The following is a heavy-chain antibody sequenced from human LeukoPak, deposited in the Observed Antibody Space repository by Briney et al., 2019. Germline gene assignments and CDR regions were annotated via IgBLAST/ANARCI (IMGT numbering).Heavy chain of an antibody. Sequence: SETLSLTCTVSGGSISSHYWSWIRQPPGKGLEWIGYIYYSGSTNYNSSLKSRVTISVDTSKNQFSLKLSSVTAADTAVYYCARGPGWWEWELLSYFDYWGQGTLVTVSS. CDR3: ARGPGWWEWELLSYFDY. J-gene: IGHJ4*02. CDR1: GGSISSHY. D-gene: IGHD1-26*01. CDR2: IYYSGST. V-gene: IGHV4-59*11.